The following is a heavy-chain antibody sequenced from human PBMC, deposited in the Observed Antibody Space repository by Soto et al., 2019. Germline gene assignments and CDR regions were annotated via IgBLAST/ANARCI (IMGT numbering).Heavy chain of an antibody. V-gene: IGHV1-24*01. D-gene: IGHD3-9*01. CDR2: FDPEDGET. CDR1: GYTLTELS. CDR3: AIRAADILTGPWYYFDY. Sequence: ASVKVSCKVSGYTLTELSMHWVRQAPGKGLEWMGGFDPEDGETIYAQKFQGRVTMTEDTSTDTAYMELSSLRSEDTAVYYCAIRAADILTGPWYYFDYWGQGPLVTVSS. J-gene: IGHJ4*02.